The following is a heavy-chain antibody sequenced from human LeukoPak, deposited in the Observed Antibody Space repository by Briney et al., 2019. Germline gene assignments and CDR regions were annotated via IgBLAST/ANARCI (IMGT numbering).Heavy chain of an antibody. J-gene: IGHJ4*02. CDR1: GFTVSSNY. Sequence: HPGGSLRLSCAASGFTVSSNYMSWVRQAPGKGLEWVSVIYSGGSTYYADSVKGRFTISRDNSKSALYLQMNSLRAEDTAIYYCARDSLPMAVTGPFDHWGQGALVTVSS. D-gene: IGHD6-19*01. V-gene: IGHV3-66*01. CDR2: IYSGGST. CDR3: ARDSLPMAVTGPFDH.